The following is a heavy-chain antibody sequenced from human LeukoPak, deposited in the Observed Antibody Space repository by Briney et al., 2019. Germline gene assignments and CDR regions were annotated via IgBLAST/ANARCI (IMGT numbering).Heavy chain of an antibody. D-gene: IGHD6-13*01. J-gene: IGHJ4*02. V-gene: IGHV3-48*03. Sequence: GGSLRLSCAASGFTFSSYEMNWVRQAPGKGLEWVSYISSSGSTIYYADSVKGRFTISRDNAKNSLYLQMNSLRAEDTAVYYCAREAGSSWFAPLDYWGQRTLVTVSS. CDR1: GFTFSSYE. CDR3: AREAGSSWFAPLDY. CDR2: ISSSGSTI.